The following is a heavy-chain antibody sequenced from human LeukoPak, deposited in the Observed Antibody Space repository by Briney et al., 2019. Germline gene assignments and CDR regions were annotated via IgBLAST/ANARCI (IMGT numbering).Heavy chain of an antibody. CDR2: VYSGGST. V-gene: IGHV3-53*01. J-gene: IGHJ6*02. Sequence: PGGCLRLACAVSGFTVSSNYVGWVRQAQGRGLEWDSVVYSGGSTYYADSVKGRFTISRDNSKNTLYLQINSLRAEDSAVYYCARVPRLIYGMDVWGQGTTVTVSS. CDR3: ARVPRLIYGMDV. CDR1: GFTVSSNY. D-gene: IGHD2-8*01.